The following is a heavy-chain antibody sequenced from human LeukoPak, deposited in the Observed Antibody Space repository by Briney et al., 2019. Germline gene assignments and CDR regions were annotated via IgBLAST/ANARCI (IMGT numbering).Heavy chain of an antibody. CDR3: ARVWASGYGYGPFDF. CDR1: RFTFSSYW. Sequence: PGGSLRLSCAASRFTFSSYWMHWVRQAPGKGLVWVARINSDGSSTNYADSVKGRFTISRDNAKNTLYLQMNSLRAEDTAVYYCARVWASGYGYGPFDFWGQGILVTVSS. CDR2: INSDGSST. D-gene: IGHD5-18*01. J-gene: IGHJ4*02. V-gene: IGHV3-74*01.